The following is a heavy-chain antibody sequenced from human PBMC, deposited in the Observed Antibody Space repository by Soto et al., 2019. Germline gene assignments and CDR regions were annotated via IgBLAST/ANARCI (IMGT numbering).Heavy chain of an antibody. D-gene: IGHD1-26*01. CDR3: ARVGREGATLQYSYYGMDV. CDR1: GWNFGSLA. CDR2: ISYDGSNK. V-gene: IGHV3-30-3*01. J-gene: IGHJ6*02. Sequence: RLSGEAFGWNFGSLARHCVRHSAGKGLEWVAVISYDGSNKYYADSVKGRFTISRDNSKNTLYLQMNSLRAEDTAVYYCARVGREGATLQYSYYGMDVWCQGT.